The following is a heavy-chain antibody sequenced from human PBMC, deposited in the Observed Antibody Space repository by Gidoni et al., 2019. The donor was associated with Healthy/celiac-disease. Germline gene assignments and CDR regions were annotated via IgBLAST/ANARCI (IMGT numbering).Heavy chain of an antibody. J-gene: IGHJ4*02. V-gene: IGHV3-33*01. CDR2: IWYDGSNK. CDR1: GFTFSSYG. D-gene: IGHD3-3*01. CDR3: ARDLNYDFWSGYLGY. Sequence: QVQLVESGGGVVQPGRSLRLSCAASGFTFSSYGMHWVRQAPGKGLELVAVIWYDGSNKYYADSVKGRFTISRDNSKNTLYLQMNSLRAEDTAVYYCARDLNYDFWSGYLGYWGQGTLVTVSS.